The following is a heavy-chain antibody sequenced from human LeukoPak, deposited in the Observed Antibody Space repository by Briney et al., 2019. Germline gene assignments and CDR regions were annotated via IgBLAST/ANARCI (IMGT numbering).Heavy chain of an antibody. CDR2: ISGYNGNT. Sequence: ASVMVSCKASGYTFTRYGITWVRQAPGQGLEWMGWISGYNGNTNYAQNFQGRVTMTRDKASSTVYMELRSLRSDDTAVYYCARDFEAVADEKGYDAFDIWGRGTMVTVSS. CDR3: ARDFEAVADEKGYDAFDI. D-gene: IGHD6-19*01. V-gene: IGHV1-18*01. CDR1: GYTFTRYG. J-gene: IGHJ3*02.